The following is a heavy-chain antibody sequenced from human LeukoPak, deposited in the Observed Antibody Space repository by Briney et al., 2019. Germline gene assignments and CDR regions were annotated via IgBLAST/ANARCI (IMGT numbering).Heavy chain of an antibody. J-gene: IGHJ6*03. D-gene: IGHD5-24*01. CDR2: INSDGSST. Sequence: GSLRLSCAASGFTFSSYWMHWVRQAPGKGLVWVSRINSDGSSTSYADSVKGRFTISRDNAKNTLYLQMNSLRAEDTAVYYCARGTWATLYYYYMDVWGKGTTVTVSS. CDR1: GFTFSSYW. CDR3: ARGTWATLYYYYMDV. V-gene: IGHV3-74*01.